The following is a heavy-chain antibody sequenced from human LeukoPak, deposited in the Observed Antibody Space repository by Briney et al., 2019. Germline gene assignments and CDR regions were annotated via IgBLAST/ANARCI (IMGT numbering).Heavy chain of an antibody. V-gene: IGHV3-11*05. J-gene: IGHJ4*02. D-gene: IGHD3-22*01. CDR2: ISSDSSYT. CDR3: ARDGYYGNFDY. CDR1: GFTSSDYY. Sequence: GGSLRLSCEASGFTSSDYYMSWIRQAPGKGLEWVSYISSDSSYTNYADSVKGRLTISRDNAKNSLYLQMNSLRAEDTAVYYCARDGYYGNFDYWGQGALVTVSS.